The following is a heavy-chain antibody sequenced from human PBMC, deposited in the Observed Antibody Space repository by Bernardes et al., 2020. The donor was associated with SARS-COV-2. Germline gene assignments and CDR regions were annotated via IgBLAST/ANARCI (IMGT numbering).Heavy chain of an antibody. J-gene: IGHJ4*02. CDR2: VSRTGNYI. CDR1: GFTFSNFG. Sequence: GGSLRLSCAASGFTFSNFGMNWVRQAPGKGLEWVSFVSRTGNYIHYADSMKGRFTISRDNSKNSLYLQMNSLGAEETAVYYCVRDYLPGGAGKTLSEYWGRRTLVTVSS. CDR3: VRDYLPGGAGKTLSEY. D-gene: IGHD1-1*01. V-gene: IGHV3-21*01.